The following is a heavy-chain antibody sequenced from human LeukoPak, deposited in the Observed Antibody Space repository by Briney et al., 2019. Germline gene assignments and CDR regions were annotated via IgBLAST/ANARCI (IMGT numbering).Heavy chain of an antibody. CDR2: IWYDGSNK. Sequence: PGRSLRLSCAASGFTFSSYGMHWVRQAPGKGLEWVAVIWYDGSNKYYADSVKGRFTISRDNSKNTLYLQMNSLRAEDTAVYYCAKAAITMIVVVPYYYGMDVWGQGTTVTVSS. D-gene: IGHD3-22*01. CDR1: GFTFSSYG. CDR3: AKAAITMIVVVPYYYGMDV. V-gene: IGHV3-33*06. J-gene: IGHJ6*02.